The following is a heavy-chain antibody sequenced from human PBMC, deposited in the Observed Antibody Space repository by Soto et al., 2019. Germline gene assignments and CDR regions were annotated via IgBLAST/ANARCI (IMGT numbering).Heavy chain of an antibody. Sequence: EVQLVQSGTEVKKPGESLKISCQGSGYSFTSNWIGWVRQMPGKGLEWMGIINPADSDIKYSPSFQGQVTISADKSIGTAYLQWSSLKASDTAMDYCARHQRDDAYRKIDCWGQGTLVTVSS. CDR2: INPADSDI. D-gene: IGHD3-16*01. J-gene: IGHJ4*02. CDR3: ARHQRDDAYRKIDC. CDR1: GYSFTSNW. V-gene: IGHV5-51*01.